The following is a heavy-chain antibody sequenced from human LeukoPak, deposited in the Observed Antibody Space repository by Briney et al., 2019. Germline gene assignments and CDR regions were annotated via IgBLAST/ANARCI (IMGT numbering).Heavy chain of an antibody. J-gene: IGHJ4*02. CDR3: ARDRPDSSGYYDY. Sequence: SVKVSCKASGGTFISYAISWVRQAPGQGLEWMGGIIPIFGTANYAQKFQGRVTITTDESTSTAYMELSSLRSEDTAVYYCARDRPDSSGYYDYWGQGTLVTVSS. D-gene: IGHD3-22*01. CDR1: GGTFISYA. V-gene: IGHV1-69*05. CDR2: IIPIFGTA.